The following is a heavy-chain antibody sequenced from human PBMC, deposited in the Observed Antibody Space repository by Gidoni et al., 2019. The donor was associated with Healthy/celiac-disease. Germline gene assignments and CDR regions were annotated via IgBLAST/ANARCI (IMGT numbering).Heavy chain of an antibody. J-gene: IGHJ5*02. V-gene: IGHV1-2*04. D-gene: IGHD2-15*01. Sequence: KVSCKASGYTFTGYYMHRVRQAPGQGLEWMGWINPNSGGTNYAQKFQGWVTMTRDTSISTAYMELSRLRSDDTAVYYCARAGGYCSGGSCYEGDWFDPWGQGTLVTVSS. CDR1: GYTFTGYY. CDR3: ARAGGYCSGGSCYEGDWFDP. CDR2: INPNSGGT.